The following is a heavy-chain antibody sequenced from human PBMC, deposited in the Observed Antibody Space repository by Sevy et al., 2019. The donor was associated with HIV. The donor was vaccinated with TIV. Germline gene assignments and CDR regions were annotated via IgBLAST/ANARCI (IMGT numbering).Heavy chain of an antibody. CDR3: ARRAMTPMF. CDR1: GFTFSNYW. J-gene: IGHJ1*01. CDR2: IKQDGSEK. V-gene: IGHV3-7*01. D-gene: IGHD2-15*01. Sequence: GGSLRLSCVASGFTFSNYWMSWVRQVPGKGLEFVANIKQDGSEKNYVASVKGRFTISRDNAKNSLFLQMNSLKAEDTAIYYCARRAMTPMFWGQGTLVTVSS.